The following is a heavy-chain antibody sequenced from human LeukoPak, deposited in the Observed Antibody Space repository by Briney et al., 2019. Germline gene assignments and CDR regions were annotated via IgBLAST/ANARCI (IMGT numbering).Heavy chain of an antibody. V-gene: IGHV4-38-2*02. J-gene: IGHJ6*03. D-gene: IGHD3-10*01. CDR2: VYGSGST. Sequence: PSETLSLTCSVSGYSISNGHYWGWIRQPPGKGLEWIGSVYGSGSTYYNTSLKSLVTISVDTSKNQFSLSLNYVTVADTAVYFCARGPFGSGNYYHYYYMDVWGKGTTVTVSS. CDR3: ARGPFGSGNYYHYYYMDV. CDR1: GYSISNGHY.